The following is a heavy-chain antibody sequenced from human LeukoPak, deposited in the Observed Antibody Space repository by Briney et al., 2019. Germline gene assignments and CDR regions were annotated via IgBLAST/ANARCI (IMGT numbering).Heavy chain of an antibody. CDR1: GGSISSYY. Sequence: SETLSLTCTVPGGSISSYYWSWIRQPPGKGLEWSGYIYYSGSTNYNPSLKSRVTISVDTSKNQFSLKLSSVTAADTAVYYCASGGYYDSSGYGSYWYFDLWGRGTLVTVSS. D-gene: IGHD3-22*01. V-gene: IGHV4-59*01. CDR2: IYYSGST. CDR3: ASGGYYDSSGYGSYWYFDL. J-gene: IGHJ2*01.